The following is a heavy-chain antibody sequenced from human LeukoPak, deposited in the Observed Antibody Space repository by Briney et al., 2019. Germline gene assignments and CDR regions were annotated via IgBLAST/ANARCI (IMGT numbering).Heavy chain of an antibody. Sequence: PGGSLRLSCAASGFTLSSYAMSWVRQAPGKGLEWVSAIIGSGATTYYADSVKGRFTISRDNSKNTLYLQMHSLRTEDTAVYYCAKGNSGYDLAIDYWGQGTLVTVSS. CDR1: GFTLSSYA. D-gene: IGHD5-12*01. V-gene: IGHV3-23*01. CDR3: AKGNSGYDLAIDY. CDR2: IIGSGATT. J-gene: IGHJ4*02.